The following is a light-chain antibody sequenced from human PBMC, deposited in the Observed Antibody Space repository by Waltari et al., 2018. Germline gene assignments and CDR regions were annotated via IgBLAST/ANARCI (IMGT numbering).Light chain of an antibody. CDR2: EVS. CDR1: ESDVGAYDF. V-gene: IGLV2-14*01. Sequence: QSALTQPASVSGSPGQSITISCSGTESDVGAYDFVSWYQQHPGKAPPLIIYEVSNRPSGISNRFSASKSGNTASLTISGLPAEDEADYYCSSYTTSSAPGVFGTGTRVTVL. J-gene: IGLJ1*01. CDR3: SSYTTSSAPGV.